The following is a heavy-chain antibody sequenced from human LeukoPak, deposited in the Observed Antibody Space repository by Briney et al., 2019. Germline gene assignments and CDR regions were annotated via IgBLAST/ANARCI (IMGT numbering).Heavy chain of an antibody. CDR1: GYTFSRYY. CDR3: ARGLESSGWYGMDV. J-gene: IGHJ6*02. Sequence: GASVKVSCKTSGYTFSRYYIHWVRQAPGLGLEWMGIINTSGATTRYGQKFKGRVTATRDTSTSTVYMEMSSLNSEDTAVYYCARGLESSGWYGMDVWGQGTTIIVSS. D-gene: IGHD6-19*01. CDR2: INTSGATT. V-gene: IGHV1-46*01.